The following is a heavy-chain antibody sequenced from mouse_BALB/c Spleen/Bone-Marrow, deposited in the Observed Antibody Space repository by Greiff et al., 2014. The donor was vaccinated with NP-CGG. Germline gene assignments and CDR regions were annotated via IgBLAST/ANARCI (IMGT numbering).Heavy chain of an antibody. D-gene: IGHD4-1*01. J-gene: IGHJ4*01. Sequence: EVQRVESGPDLVKPSQSLSLTCTVTGYSITSYYSWHWIRQFPGNKLEWMGYIHYSGVTVYNPSLKSRISITRDTSNNPFFLQLNSVTTEDTATYYCSRFAGTPYTMDYWGQGTSVTVSS. V-gene: IGHV3-1*02. CDR1: GYSITSYYS. CDR3: SRFAGTPYTMDY. CDR2: IHYSGVT.